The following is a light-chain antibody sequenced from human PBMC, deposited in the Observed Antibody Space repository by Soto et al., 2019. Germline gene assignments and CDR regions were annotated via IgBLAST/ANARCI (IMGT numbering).Light chain of an antibody. CDR2: KAS. J-gene: IGKJ3*01. CDR3: QQYNSYPLT. CDR1: QSISSW. Sequence: DIQMTQSPSTLSASVGDRVTITCRASQSISSWLAWYQQKPGKAPKLLIYKASNLESGVPSRFSGSGSGTEFTLTISSLQPDDFATYYCQQYNSYPLTFGPGTKVYI. V-gene: IGKV1-5*03.